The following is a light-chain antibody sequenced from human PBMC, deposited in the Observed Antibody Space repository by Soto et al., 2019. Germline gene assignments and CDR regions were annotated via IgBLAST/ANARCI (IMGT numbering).Light chain of an antibody. CDR3: QQAGT. CDR1: QSVSSN. J-gene: IGKJ3*01. Sequence: EIVMTQSPATLSVSPGERATLSCRASQSVSSNLAWYQQKPGQAPRLLIYGASTRATGMPARFSGSGSGTAFTLAISSLQSEDFAVYYCQQAGTFGPGTKVDIK. V-gene: IGKV3-15*01. CDR2: GAS.